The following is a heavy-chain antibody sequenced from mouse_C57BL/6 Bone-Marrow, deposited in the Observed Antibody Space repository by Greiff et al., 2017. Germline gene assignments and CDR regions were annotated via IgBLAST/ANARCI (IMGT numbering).Heavy chain of an antibody. CDR2: IYPGDGDT. CDR1: GYAFSSYW. V-gene: IGHV1-80*01. J-gene: IGHJ2*01. Sequence: QVQLKESGAELVKPGASVKISCKASGYAFSSYWMNWVKQRPGKGLEWIGQIYPGDGDTNYNGTFKGKATLTAAKSSTTAYMQLSSLTADDSAVYFCARDGATDYFDYWGQGTTLTVSA. CDR3: ARDGATDYFDY. D-gene: IGHD3-1*01.